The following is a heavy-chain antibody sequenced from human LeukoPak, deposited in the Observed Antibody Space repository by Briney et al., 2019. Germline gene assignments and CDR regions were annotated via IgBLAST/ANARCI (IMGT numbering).Heavy chain of an antibody. Sequence: SETLSLTCTVSGGSISSYYWSWIRQPAGKGLEWIGRIYTSGSTNYNPSLKSRVAMSVDTSKDQFSLKLSSVTAADTAVYYCARGDDYKSGTPYGMDIWGQGTTVTVSS. CDR3: ARGDDYKSGTPYGMDI. CDR1: GGSISSYY. V-gene: IGHV4-4*07. J-gene: IGHJ6*02. D-gene: IGHD4-4*01. CDR2: IYTSGST.